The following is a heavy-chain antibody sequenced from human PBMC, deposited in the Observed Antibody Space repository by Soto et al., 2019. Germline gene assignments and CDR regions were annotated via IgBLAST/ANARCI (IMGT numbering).Heavy chain of an antibody. D-gene: IGHD5-18*01. Sequence: SETLSLTCTVSGGSISSYYWSWIRQPPGKGLEWIGYIYYSGSTNYNPSLKSRVTISVDTSKNQFSLKLSSVTAADTAVYYCASTGGSGYTNYWGQGTLVTVSS. CDR2: IYYSGST. CDR1: GGSISSYY. V-gene: IGHV4-59*01. J-gene: IGHJ4*02. CDR3: ASTGGSGYTNY.